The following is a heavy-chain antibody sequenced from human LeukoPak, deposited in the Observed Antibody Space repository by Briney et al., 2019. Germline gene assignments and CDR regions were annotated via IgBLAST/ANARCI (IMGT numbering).Heavy chain of an antibody. CDR1: GFTFSSYS. V-gene: IGHV3-21*01. Sequence: TGGSLRLSCAASGFTFSSYSMNWVRQAPGKGLEWVSSISSSSSYIYYADSVKGRFTISRDNAKNSLYLQMNSLRAEDTAVYYCARDKEAAAGTWGQWFDPWGQGTLVTVSS. D-gene: IGHD6-13*01. CDR3: ARDKEAAAGTWGQWFDP. J-gene: IGHJ5*02. CDR2: ISSSSSYI.